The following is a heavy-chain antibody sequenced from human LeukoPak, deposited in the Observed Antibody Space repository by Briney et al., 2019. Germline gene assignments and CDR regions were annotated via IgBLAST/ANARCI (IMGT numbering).Heavy chain of an antibody. J-gene: IGHJ4*02. CDR3: ARAGWLQYYYFDY. D-gene: IGHD5-24*01. CDR1: GYTFTSYG. CDR2: IIPIFGTA. Sequence: SVKVSCKASGYTFTSYGISWVRQAPGQGLEWMGGIIPIFGTAKYAQKFQGRVTITADTSTSTAYMELSSPRSEDTAVYYCARAGWLQYYYFDYWGQGTLVTVSS. V-gene: IGHV1-69*06.